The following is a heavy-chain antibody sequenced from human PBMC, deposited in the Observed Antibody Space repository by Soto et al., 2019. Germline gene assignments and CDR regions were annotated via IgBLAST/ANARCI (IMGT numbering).Heavy chain of an antibody. D-gene: IGHD3-9*01. J-gene: IGHJ6*02. V-gene: IGHV1-69*06. CDR1: GGTFSSYA. Sequence: ASVKVSCKASGGTFSSYAISWVRQAPGQGLEWMGGIIPIFGTANYAQKFQGRVTITADKSTSTAYMELSSLRSEDTAVYYCARGRLRYFEYYYYGMDVWGQGTTVTVSS. CDR3: ARGRLRYFEYYYYGMDV. CDR2: IIPIFGTA.